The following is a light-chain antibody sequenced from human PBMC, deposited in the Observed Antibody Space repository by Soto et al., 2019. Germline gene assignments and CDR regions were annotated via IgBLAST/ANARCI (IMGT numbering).Light chain of an antibody. CDR1: QTISSY. CDR2: AAS. J-gene: IGKJ2*03. V-gene: IGKV1-39*01. Sequence: DIQMTQSPSSLSASVGDGVTITCRASQTISSYLNWYQQKPGKAPNLLIYAASNLQSGVPTRFSASGSGTDFTLTIRSLQPEDSAIYYCQHSYSPPYSFGQGTKLEI. CDR3: QHSYSPPYS.